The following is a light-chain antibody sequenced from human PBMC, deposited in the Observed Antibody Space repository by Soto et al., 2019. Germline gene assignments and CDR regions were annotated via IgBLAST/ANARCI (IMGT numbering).Light chain of an antibody. CDR2: DAS. V-gene: IGKV3-11*01. J-gene: IGKJ3*01. CDR1: QSVSSY. Sequence: EIVLTQSPATLSLSPGERSTLSCSASQSVSSYLAWYQQKPGQAPRLLIYDASNRATGIPARFSGSGSGTDFTLTISSLEPADFAVYYFQQRSNWPRGVFTFGPGTKVDIK. CDR3: QQRSNWPRGVFT.